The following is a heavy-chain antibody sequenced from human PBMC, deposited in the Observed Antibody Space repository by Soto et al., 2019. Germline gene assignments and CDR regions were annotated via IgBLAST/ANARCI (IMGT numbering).Heavy chain of an antibody. CDR1: GYSISSSNW. CDR2: IYYSGTT. V-gene: IGHV4-28*01. Sequence: TSETLSLTCAVSGYSISSSNWWGWIRQPPGKGLEWIGYIYYSGTTYYNPSLKSRVTMSVDTPKNQFSLKLTSVTAVDTAIYYCAKYYFVSGSYSLDYWGQGTLVTVSS. D-gene: IGHD3-10*01. CDR3: AKYYFVSGSYSLDY. J-gene: IGHJ4*02.